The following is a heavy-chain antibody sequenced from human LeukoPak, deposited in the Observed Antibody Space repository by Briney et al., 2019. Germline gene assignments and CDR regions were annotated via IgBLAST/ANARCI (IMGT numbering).Heavy chain of an antibody. D-gene: IGHD6-6*01. CDR3: ARTSIAARPYGAFDI. CDR1: GYSFMTYW. CDR2: IYPGDSDT. V-gene: IGHV5-51*01. Sequence: GESLKISCKGSGYSFMTYWIGWVRQMPGKGLEWMGIIYPGDSDTRYSPSFQGQVTISADRSISTAYLQWSSLKDSDTAMYYCARTSIAARPYGAFDIWGQGTMVTVS. J-gene: IGHJ3*02.